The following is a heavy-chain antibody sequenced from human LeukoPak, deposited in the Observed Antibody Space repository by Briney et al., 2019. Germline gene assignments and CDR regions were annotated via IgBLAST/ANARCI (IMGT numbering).Heavy chain of an antibody. CDR3: ARGGASSIPLDY. V-gene: IGHV4-59*01. CDR2: ISNSGST. Sequence: SETLSLTCTVSGGSISSYYWSWIRQPPGKGPEWIGHISNSGSTYYSPSLSSRVTISLDTSKNQFSLKLRSVTAADTAVYYCARGGASSIPLDYWGRGTLVTVSS. CDR1: GGSISSYY. J-gene: IGHJ4*02. D-gene: IGHD1-26*01.